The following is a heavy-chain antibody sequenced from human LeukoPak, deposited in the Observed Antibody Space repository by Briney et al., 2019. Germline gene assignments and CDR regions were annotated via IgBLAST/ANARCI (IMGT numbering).Heavy chain of an antibody. D-gene: IGHD3-22*01. J-gene: IGHJ4*02. CDR2: IREDGSNK. CDR3: ARRYDSSGGGDY. Sequence: GGSLRLSCAASGFTFNNYGMHWVRQAPGKGLKWVAFIREDGSNKYYADSVKGRFTISRDNSKNTLFLQMNSLRTEDTAVYYCARRYDSSGGGDYWGQGTLVTVSS. CDR1: GFTFNNYG. V-gene: IGHV3-30*02.